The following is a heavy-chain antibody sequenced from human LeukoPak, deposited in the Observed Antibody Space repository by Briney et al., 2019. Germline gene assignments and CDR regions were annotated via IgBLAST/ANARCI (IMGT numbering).Heavy chain of an antibody. Sequence: PGGSLRLSCAASGFTVSSNYMSWVRQAPGKGLEWVANINQDGSEKYYVDSVEGRFNISRDNARNSLYLQMNSLGVDDTAVYYCARVSGSWYYFDYWGQGTLVTVSS. V-gene: IGHV3-7*01. D-gene: IGHD2-15*01. CDR3: ARVSGSWYYFDY. CDR2: INQDGSEK. J-gene: IGHJ4*02. CDR1: GFTVSSNY.